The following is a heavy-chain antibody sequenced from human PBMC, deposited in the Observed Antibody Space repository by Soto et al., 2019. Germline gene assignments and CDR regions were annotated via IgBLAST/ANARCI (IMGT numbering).Heavy chain of an antibody. CDR3: ARGYYGSGSYSLGY. CDR2: INPNSGGT. CDR1: GYTFTGYY. J-gene: IGHJ4*02. D-gene: IGHD3-10*01. Sequence: VKVSCKASGYTFTGYYMHWVRQAPGQGLEWMGWINPNSGGTNYAQKFQGRATMTRDTSISTAYMELSRLRSDDTAVYYCARGYYGSGSYSLGYWGQGTLVTVSS. V-gene: IGHV1-2*02.